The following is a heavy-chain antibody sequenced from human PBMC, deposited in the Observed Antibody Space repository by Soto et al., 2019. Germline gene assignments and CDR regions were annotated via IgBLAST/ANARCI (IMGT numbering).Heavy chain of an antibody. D-gene: IGHD1-26*01. CDR1: GFSFDDYG. J-gene: IGHJ4*02. CDR3: AKDNDLDSDSPFDY. CDR2: ISWNSGDI. V-gene: IGHV3-9*01. Sequence: EVQLVESGGGSVQPGRSLRLSCAASGFSFDDYGMHWVRQGPGKGLEWVSGISWNSGDIYYADSVKGRFTISRDNAKWSLYLQMNSLRTEDTALYYCAKDNDLDSDSPFDYWGQGILVTVSS.